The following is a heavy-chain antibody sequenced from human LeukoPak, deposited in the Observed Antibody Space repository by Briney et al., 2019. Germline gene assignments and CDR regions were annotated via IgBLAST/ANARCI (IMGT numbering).Heavy chain of an antibody. D-gene: IGHD3-10*02. V-gene: IGHV3-48*03. CDR1: GFTFSTYE. CDR3: AELGITMIGGV. Sequence: GGSLRLSCAASGFTFSTYEMNWVRQAPGKGLEWVSYISSSGSTIYYADSVKGRFTISRDNAKNSLHLQMNSLRAEDTAVYYCAELGITMIGGVWGKGTTVTISS. CDR2: ISSSGSTI. J-gene: IGHJ6*04.